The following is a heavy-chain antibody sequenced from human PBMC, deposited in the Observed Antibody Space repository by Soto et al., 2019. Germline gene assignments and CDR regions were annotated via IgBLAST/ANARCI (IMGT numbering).Heavy chain of an antibody. J-gene: IGHJ2*01. CDR3: ARDRYYYDSSGYYYKEDWYFDL. Sequence: GGSLRLSCAASGFTFSSYSMNWVRQAPGKGLEWVSYISSSSSTIYYADSVKGRFTISRDNAKNSLYLQMNSLRDEDTAVYYCARDRYYYDSSGYYYKEDWYFDLWGRGTLVTVSS. V-gene: IGHV3-48*02. CDR2: ISSSSSTI. D-gene: IGHD3-22*01. CDR1: GFTFSSYS.